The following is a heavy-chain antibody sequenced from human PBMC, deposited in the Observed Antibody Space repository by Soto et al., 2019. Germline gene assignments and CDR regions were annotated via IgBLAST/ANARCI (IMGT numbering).Heavy chain of an antibody. CDR3: TTDPPGTVGVFDY. D-gene: IGHD1-26*01. V-gene: IGHV3-15*07. CDR2: IKSKTDAGTI. J-gene: IGHJ4*02. Sequence: EVQLVESGGVLVKPGGSLRLSCTASGFTFSKAWMNWVRQVPGKGLEWVGRIKSKTDAGTIDYAAPVKGRFTISRDDSKNTLYLQIDSLKTEGTAVYYCTTDPPGTVGVFDYWGQGTLVTVSS. CDR1: GFTFSKAW.